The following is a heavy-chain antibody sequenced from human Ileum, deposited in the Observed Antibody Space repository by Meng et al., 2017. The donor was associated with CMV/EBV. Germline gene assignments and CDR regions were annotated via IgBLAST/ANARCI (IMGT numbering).Heavy chain of an antibody. CDR3: SRDVNWVLFDY. CDR2: VDSAGSGT. CDR1: GFTFSSDW. D-gene: IGHD1-1*01. V-gene: IGHV3-74*01. Sequence: GGSLRLSCAASGFTFSSDWMPWVRQAPGKGLMWVARVDSAGSGTSYADSVKGRFTISRDNARNTLYLQMNSLRAEDTADYYCSRDVNWVLFDYWGQGTLVTVSS. J-gene: IGHJ4*02.